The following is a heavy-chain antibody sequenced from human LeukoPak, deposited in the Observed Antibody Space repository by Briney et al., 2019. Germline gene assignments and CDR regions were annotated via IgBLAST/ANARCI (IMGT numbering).Heavy chain of an antibody. J-gene: IGHJ4*02. D-gene: IGHD3-3*01. CDR3: ARGELRFLEW. CDR2: INFNGAGT. Sequence: GASVKVSCKASGYTFTSYYMHWVRQAPGQGLEWMGWINFNGAGTNYAQKFQGRVTMTRDTSISTAYMELNWLRSDDTAVYYCARGELRFLEWWGQGTLVTVSS. CDR1: GYTFTSYY. V-gene: IGHV1-2*02.